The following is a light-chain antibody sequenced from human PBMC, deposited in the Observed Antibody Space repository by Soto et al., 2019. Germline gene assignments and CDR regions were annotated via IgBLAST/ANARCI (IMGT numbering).Light chain of an antibody. CDR1: QGISNF. V-gene: IGKV1-9*01. Sequence: DIQLTQSPSFLSASVGDRVTITCRASQGISNFLAWYQQKPGNAPKLLIYAASTLESGVPSRFSGSASGTEFTLTISSLQSEDVATYYCQQLNSYPRTFGQGTKVELK. CDR2: AAS. CDR3: QQLNSYPRT. J-gene: IGKJ1*01.